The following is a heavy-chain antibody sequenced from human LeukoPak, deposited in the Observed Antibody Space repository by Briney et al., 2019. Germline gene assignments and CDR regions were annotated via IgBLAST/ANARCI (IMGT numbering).Heavy chain of an antibody. J-gene: IGHJ5*02. CDR1: GGSISSYY. CDR3: AREGTAGTNLNWFDP. Sequence: SETLSLTCTVSGGSISSYYWSWIRQPPGKGLEWIGYISYSGSTKFNPSLKSRVTISVDTSKNQFSLKLSSVTAADTAVYYCAREGTAGTNLNWFDPWGQGTLVTVSS. CDR2: ISYSGST. D-gene: IGHD1-1*01. V-gene: IGHV4-59*01.